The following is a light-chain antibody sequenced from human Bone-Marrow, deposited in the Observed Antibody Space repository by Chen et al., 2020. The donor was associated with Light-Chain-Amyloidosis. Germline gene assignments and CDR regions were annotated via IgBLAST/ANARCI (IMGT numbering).Light chain of an antibody. J-gene: IGLJ2*01. CDR1: DLPTKY. Sequence: SYELTHPPSVSVSPGQTARITCSGDDLPTKYAYWYQQKPGQAPVLVIHRDTERPSGISERFCGSSSGTTATLTIRGVQAEDEADYHCQSADSSGTYEGIFGGGTKLTVL. V-gene: IGLV3-25*03. CDR3: QSADSSGTYEGI. CDR2: RDT.